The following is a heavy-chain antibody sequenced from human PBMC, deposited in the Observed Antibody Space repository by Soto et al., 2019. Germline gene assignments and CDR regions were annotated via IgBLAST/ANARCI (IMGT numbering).Heavy chain of an antibody. CDR2: ISGGGSNT. CDR3: AKDSNKYSSSLRGRYFDY. CDR1: EFPFSSYV. J-gene: IGHJ4*02. V-gene: IGHV3-23*01. Sequence: GWALRLSCAAAEFPFSSYVMSWVRQAPGKGLEWVSGISGGGSNTFYADSVKGRFTNSRDNSKNTLLLQMNSLGAEDTAVYYCAKDSNKYSSSLRGRYFDYWGQGIGVTASS. D-gene: IGHD4-4*01.